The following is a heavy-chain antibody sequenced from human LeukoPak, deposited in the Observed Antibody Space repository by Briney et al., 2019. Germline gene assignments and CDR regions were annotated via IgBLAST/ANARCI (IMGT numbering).Heavy chain of an antibody. CDR3: AKTRGWPYYFDY. Sequence: GGSLRLSCAASGFTSSSYAMSWVRQAPGKGLEWVSAISGSGGSTYYADSVKGRFTISRDNSKNTLYLQMNSLRAEDTAVYYCAKTRGWPYYFDYWGQGTLVTVSS. D-gene: IGHD6-19*01. CDR2: ISGSGGST. J-gene: IGHJ4*02. V-gene: IGHV3-23*01. CDR1: GFTSSSYA.